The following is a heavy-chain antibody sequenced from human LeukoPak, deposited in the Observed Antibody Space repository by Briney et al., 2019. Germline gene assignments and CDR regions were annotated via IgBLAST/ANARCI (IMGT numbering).Heavy chain of an antibody. CDR3: ATFKKESGHYDY. J-gene: IGHJ4*02. V-gene: IGHV4-39*07. CDR1: GGSISSSSYY. D-gene: IGHD3-16*01. Sequence: KPSEPLSLTCTVSGGSISSSSYYWGWIRQPPGKGLEWIGSIYYSGSTYYNPSLKSRVTISVDTSKNQFSLKLSSVTAADTAVYYCATFKKESGHYDYWGQGTLVTVSS. CDR2: IYYSGST.